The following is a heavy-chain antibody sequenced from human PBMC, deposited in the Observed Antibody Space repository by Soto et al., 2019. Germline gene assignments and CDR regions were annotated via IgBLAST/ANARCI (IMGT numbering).Heavy chain of an antibody. J-gene: IGHJ6*02. Sequence: SETLSLTCTVSGGSITNYYWSWIRQPPGKGLEWIGYIYSSGSTNYNPSLKSRVTISVDRSKNQFSLKLSSVTAADTAVYYCARGGITIFGVVIGMDVWGQGTTVTVSS. CDR1: GGSITNYY. D-gene: IGHD3-3*01. CDR2: IYSSGST. CDR3: ARGGITIFGVVIGMDV. V-gene: IGHV4-59*12.